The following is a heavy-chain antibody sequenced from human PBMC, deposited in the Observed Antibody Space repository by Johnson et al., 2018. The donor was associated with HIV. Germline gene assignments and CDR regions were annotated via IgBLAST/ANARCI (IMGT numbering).Heavy chain of an antibody. V-gene: IGHV3-66*01. J-gene: IGHJ3*01. D-gene: IGHD6-13*01. CDR3: AKGGEVWYGAFDF. CDR1: GFTFSDYY. Sequence: VQLVESGGGLVKPGGSLRLSCAASGFTFSDYYMNWVRQAPGKGLEWVSVIYSGGSTFYADSVKGRFTNSRDNSKNTLYLQMNNLSAEDTAVYYCAKGGEVWYGAFDFWGQGTMAIVSS. CDR2: IYSGGST.